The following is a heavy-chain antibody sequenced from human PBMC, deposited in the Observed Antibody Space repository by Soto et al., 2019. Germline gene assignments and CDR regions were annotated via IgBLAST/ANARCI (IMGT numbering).Heavy chain of an antibody. J-gene: IGHJ4*02. CDR2: ISYDAKSK. CDR3: ARGLLAAGPFDS. Sequence: PGGSLRLCCAASGFTFNTYGMRWVRQAPGKGLEWVAVISYDAKSKLYVDSVRGRFTISRDNSKNTLFLQMDSLRPEDTALYYCARGLLAAGPFDSWGQGTLVTVSS. V-gene: IGHV3-30*03. CDR1: GFTFNTYG. D-gene: IGHD2-8*02.